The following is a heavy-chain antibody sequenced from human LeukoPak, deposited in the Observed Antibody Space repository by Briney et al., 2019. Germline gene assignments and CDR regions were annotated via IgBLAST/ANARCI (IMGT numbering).Heavy chain of an antibody. CDR3: CGIAVAGIY. D-gene: IGHD6-19*01. CDR1: GFTFSGYG. J-gene: IGHJ4*02. CDR2: IRYDESHK. Sequence: GGSLRLSCAASGFTFSGYGMHWVLQAPGKGLQWMAFIRYDESHKYYIDSVKGRFTISRDNAKNTLYLQMNSLRAEDTAVYYCCGIAVAGIYWGQGTLVTVSS. V-gene: IGHV3-30*02.